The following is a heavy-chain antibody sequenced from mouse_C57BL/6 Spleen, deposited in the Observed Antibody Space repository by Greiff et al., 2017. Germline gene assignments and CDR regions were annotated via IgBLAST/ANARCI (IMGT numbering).Heavy chain of an antibody. Sequence: VQLQQSVAELVRPGASVKLSCTASGFNIKNNYMHWVKQRPEKGLEWIGRIDPANGNTKYAPKFQGKATITADTSSNTAYLQLSSLTSEDTAIYSCARAQATWDYSMDYWGQGTSVTVSS. V-gene: IGHV14-3*01. CDR2: IDPANGNT. J-gene: IGHJ4*01. CDR3: ARAQATWDYSMDY. D-gene: IGHD3-2*02. CDR1: GFNIKNNY.